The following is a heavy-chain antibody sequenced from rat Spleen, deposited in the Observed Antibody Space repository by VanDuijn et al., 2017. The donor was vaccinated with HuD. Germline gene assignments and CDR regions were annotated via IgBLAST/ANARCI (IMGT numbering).Heavy chain of an antibody. CDR3: VRLYKDNGYWYFDF. J-gene: IGHJ1*01. Sequence: EVQLVESGGGFVQPGGSLKLSCAASGFSFNKYGMAWVCQAPTKGLEWVASITYDGNSTFYRDSVRGRFTISRDDGESTLYLQMNSLRSEDTATYYCVRLYKDNGYWYFDFWGPGTMVTVSS. D-gene: IGHD1-10*01. CDR2: ITYDGNST. CDR1: GFSFNKYG. V-gene: IGHV5-29*01.